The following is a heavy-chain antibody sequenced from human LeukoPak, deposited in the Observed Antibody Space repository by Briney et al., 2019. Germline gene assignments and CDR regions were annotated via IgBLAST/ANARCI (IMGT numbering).Heavy chain of an antibody. V-gene: IGHV3-23*01. D-gene: IGHD3-22*01. CDR1: GFTFSNYA. CDR2: ISDRGGST. CDR3: AAPDYYDSSGYSHAEYFQH. J-gene: IGHJ1*01. Sequence: PGGSLRLSCAASGFTFSNYAMSWVRQAPGKGLEWVSGISDRGGSTNYADSVKGRFTISRDNSKNTLYLQMNSLRAEDTAVYYCAAPDYYDSSGYSHAEYFQHWGQGTLVTVSS.